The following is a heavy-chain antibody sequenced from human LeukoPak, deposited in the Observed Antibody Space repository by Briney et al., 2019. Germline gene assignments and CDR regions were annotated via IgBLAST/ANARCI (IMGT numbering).Heavy chain of an antibody. CDR2: VSYDGSNK. CDR1: GFTFSNYG. J-gene: IGHJ6*02. D-gene: IGHD2-2*01. Sequence: GGSLRLSCAASGFTFSNYGMHWVRQAPGKGLEWVAVVSYDGSNKYYADSVKGRFTISRDNSKNTLYLQMNSLRAEDTAVYYCARDHVVPAADYYYYGMDVWGQGTTVTVSS. CDR3: ARDHVVPAADYYYYGMDV. V-gene: IGHV3-30*03.